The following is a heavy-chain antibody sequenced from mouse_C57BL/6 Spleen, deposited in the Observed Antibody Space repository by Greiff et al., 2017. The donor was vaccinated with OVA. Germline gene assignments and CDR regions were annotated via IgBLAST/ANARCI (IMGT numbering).Heavy chain of an antibody. CDR1: GYTFTDYN. D-gene: IGHD2-3*01. V-gene: IGHV1-22*01. CDR3: AREDDGYYDYFDY. Sequence: VQLQQSGPELVKPGASVKMSCKASGYTFTDYNMHWVKQSHGKSLEWIGYINPNNGGTSYNQKFKGKATLTVNKSSSTAYMELRSLTSEDSAVYDCAREDDGYYDYFDYWGQGTTLTVSS. J-gene: IGHJ2*01. CDR2: INPNNGGT.